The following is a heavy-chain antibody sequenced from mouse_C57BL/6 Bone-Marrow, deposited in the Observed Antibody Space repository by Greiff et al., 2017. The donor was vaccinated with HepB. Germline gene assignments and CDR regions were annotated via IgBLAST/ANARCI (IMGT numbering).Heavy chain of an antibody. V-gene: IGHV1-81*01. D-gene: IGHD1-1*01. CDR2: IYPSDSDT. CDR3: AIGGSSRFDY. J-gene: IGHJ2*01. CDR1: GYTFTSYG. Sequence: VQLQQSGAELARPGASVKLSCKASGYTFTSYGISWVKQRTGQGLEWIGEIYPSDSDTNYNQKFKGKATLTVDKSSSTAYMQLSSLTSEDSAVYYCAIGGSSRFDYWGQGTTLTVSS.